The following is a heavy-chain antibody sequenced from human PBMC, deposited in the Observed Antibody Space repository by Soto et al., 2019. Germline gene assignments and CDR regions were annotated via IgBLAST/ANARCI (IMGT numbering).Heavy chain of an antibody. CDR2: IYWDDKE. Sequence: GLDLEWLALIYWDDKEVYSPSLKNRLTITKDTSKSQVVLTLATVDPVDTATYYCVYRDFGDYFFQFWGQGILVNVSS. J-gene: IGHJ4*02. D-gene: IGHD4-17*01. V-gene: IGHV2-5*02. CDR3: VYRDFGDYFFQF.